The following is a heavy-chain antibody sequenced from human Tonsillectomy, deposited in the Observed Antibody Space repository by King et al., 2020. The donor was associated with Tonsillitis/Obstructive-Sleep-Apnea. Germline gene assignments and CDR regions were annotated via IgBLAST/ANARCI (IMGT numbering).Heavy chain of an antibody. D-gene: IGHD2-15*01. CDR3: AWVLSYCSGGSCYDRFDY. V-gene: IGHV3-7*04. CDR2: IKRDGSEK. CDR1: GFTFTTYW. Sequence: VQLVESGGGLVQPGGSLRLSCAGSGFTFTTYWMTWVRQAPGKGLEWVANIKRDGSEKNYVDSVKGRFTISRDNAKNSLYLQMNSLRAEDTAVYYCAWVLSYCSGGSCYDRFDYWGQGTLVTVSS. J-gene: IGHJ4*02.